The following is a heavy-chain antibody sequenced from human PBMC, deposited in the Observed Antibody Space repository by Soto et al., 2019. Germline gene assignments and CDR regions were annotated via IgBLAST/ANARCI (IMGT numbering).Heavy chain of an antibody. CDR1: GGSISSSYY. Sequence: QLQLQESGPGLVKPSETLSLTCTVSGGSISSSYYWGWIRQPPGKGLEWIGSIYYSGSTYYNPSLKGRVTISVDTSKTQFSLKLSSVTAADTAVYYCATVWFGESQHWGQGTLVTVSS. CDR2: IYYSGST. CDR3: ATVWFGESQH. J-gene: IGHJ1*01. V-gene: IGHV4-39*01. D-gene: IGHD3-10*01.